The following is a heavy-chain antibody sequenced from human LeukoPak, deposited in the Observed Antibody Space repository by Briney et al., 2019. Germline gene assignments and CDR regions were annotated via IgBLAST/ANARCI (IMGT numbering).Heavy chain of an antibody. Sequence: PSETLSLTCTVSGGSISSYYWTWIRQPPGKGLEWIGYIYYSGSTNYNPSLKSRVTISVDTSKNQFSLKLTSVTAADTAVYYCARGVNSGYFDYCGQGSLVTVSS. V-gene: IGHV4-59*01. CDR3: ARGVNSGYFDY. CDR1: GGSISSYY. D-gene: IGHD1-26*01. J-gene: IGHJ4*02. CDR2: IYYSGST.